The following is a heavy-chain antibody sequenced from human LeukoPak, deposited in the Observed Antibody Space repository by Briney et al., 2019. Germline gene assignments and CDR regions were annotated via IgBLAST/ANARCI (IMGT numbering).Heavy chain of an antibody. CDR1: GFTFSSYE. CDR2: ISSSGSTI. D-gene: IGHD3-10*01. Sequence: GGSLRLYCAASGFTFSSYEMNWVRQAPGKGMELVSYISSSGSTIDYADSEKGRFSISRDNAKNSLYLQMNSLRAEDTAVYYCARSPGDYGSGSYYNGGDYWGQGTLVTVSS. J-gene: IGHJ4*02. CDR3: ARSPGDYGSGSYYNGGDY. V-gene: IGHV3-48*03.